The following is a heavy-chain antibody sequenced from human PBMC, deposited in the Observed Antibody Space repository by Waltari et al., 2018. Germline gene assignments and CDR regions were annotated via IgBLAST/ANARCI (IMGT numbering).Heavy chain of an antibody. Sequence: QVQLQESGPGLVKPSGTLSLTCAVSGGSIRSSNWCSWVRQPPGQGLEWIGEIYHSGSTNYNPALKSRVTISVDKSKNQFSLKLSSVTAADTAVYYCASSSPDYDSSGYYSLCDYWGQGTLVTVSS. J-gene: IGHJ4*02. V-gene: IGHV4-4*02. D-gene: IGHD3-22*01. CDR2: IYHSGST. CDR1: GGSIRSSNW. CDR3: ASSSPDYDSSGYYSLCDY.